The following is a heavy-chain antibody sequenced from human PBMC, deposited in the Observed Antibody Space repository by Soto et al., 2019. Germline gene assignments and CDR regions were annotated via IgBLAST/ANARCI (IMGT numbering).Heavy chain of an antibody. V-gene: IGHV3-30-3*01. D-gene: IGHD5-12*01. Sequence: QVQLVESGGGVVKPGRSLRLSCAASGFTFSSYAMHWVRQAPGKGLEWVAVISYDGSNKYYADSVKGRFTISRDNSKNTLYLQMNSLRAEDTAVYYCARRRGYSGPYYYYGMDVWGQGTTVTVSS. CDR2: ISYDGSNK. J-gene: IGHJ6*02. CDR1: GFTFSSYA. CDR3: ARRRGYSGPYYYYGMDV.